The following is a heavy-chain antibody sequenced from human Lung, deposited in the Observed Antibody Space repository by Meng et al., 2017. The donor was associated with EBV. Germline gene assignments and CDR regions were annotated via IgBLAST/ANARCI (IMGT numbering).Heavy chain of an antibody. D-gene: IGHD3-22*01. CDR3: ARLVITMILGTPIWSFDL. V-gene: IGHV4-4*07. CDR1: GGSYTNSY. CDR2: IQTSGTT. J-gene: IGHJ2*01. Sequence: APVLVQPSETLSLTSPVSGGSYTNSYWAWLRQPAGKGLEWIGHIQTSGTTNYNPSLKSRITMSMDTSKNHFSLNLSSVTAADTAVYYCARLVITMILGTPIWSFDLWGRGTLVTVSS.